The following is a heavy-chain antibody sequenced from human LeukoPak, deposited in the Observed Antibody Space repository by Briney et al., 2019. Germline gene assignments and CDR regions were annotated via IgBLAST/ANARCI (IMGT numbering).Heavy chain of an antibody. Sequence: GGSLRLSCVPSGFTFSQYLMTWVRQAPGKGLEWVANINQDGSEKYYVDSVEGRFTISRDNARNSLFLQMNSLRVDDTAVYYCTRDRWSPYWGQGTLVTVSS. CDR1: GFTFSQYL. CDR3: TRDRWSPY. J-gene: IGHJ4*02. CDR2: INQDGSEK. V-gene: IGHV3-7*01. D-gene: IGHD2-8*01.